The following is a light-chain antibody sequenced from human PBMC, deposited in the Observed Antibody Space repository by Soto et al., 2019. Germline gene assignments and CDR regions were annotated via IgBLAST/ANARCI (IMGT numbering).Light chain of an antibody. Sequence: QSVLTQPPSASGTPGQRVTISCSGSSSNIGSNYVYWYQQLPGTAPKLLIYRNNQRPSGVPDRFSGSKSGTSASLAISGLWSEDEADYYCAAWDDSLSGVVFGGGIKLTVL. J-gene: IGLJ2*01. CDR2: RNN. CDR1: SSNIGSNY. V-gene: IGLV1-47*03. CDR3: AAWDDSLSGVV.